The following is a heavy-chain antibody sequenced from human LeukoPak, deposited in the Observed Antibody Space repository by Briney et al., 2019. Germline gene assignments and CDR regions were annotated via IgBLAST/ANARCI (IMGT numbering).Heavy chain of an antibody. J-gene: IGHJ4*02. CDR2: ISYDGSNK. V-gene: IGHV3-30*01. D-gene: IGHD3-3*01. CDR3: ARDRPAGLNYDFWSGYYIPGDY. Sequence: GRSLRLSYAASGFTFSSYAMHWVRQAPGKGLEWVAVISYDGSNKYYADSVKGRFTISRDNSKNTLYLQMNSLRAEDTAVYYCARDRPAGLNYDFWSGYYIPGDYWGQGTLVTVSS. CDR1: GFTFSSYA.